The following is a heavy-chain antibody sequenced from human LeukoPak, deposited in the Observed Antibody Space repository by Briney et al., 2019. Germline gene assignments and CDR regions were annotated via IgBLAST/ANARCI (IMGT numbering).Heavy chain of an antibody. J-gene: IGHJ4*02. CDR3: ARVGYSSSLIIDY. Sequence: SETLSLTCTVSGGSVSSSHYWGWIRQPPGKGLEWIGSIYYGGSTYYNPPLKSRVTISVDRSKNQFSLKLSSVTAADTAVYYCARVGYSSSLIIDYWGQGTLVTVSS. CDR2: IYYGGST. CDR1: GGSVSSSHY. D-gene: IGHD6-13*01. V-gene: IGHV4-39*07.